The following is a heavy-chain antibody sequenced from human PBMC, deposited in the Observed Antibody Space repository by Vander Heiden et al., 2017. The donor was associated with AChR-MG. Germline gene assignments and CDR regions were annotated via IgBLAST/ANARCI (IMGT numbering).Heavy chain of an antibody. CDR2: IYYSGNT. D-gene: IGHD3-10*01. CDR3: ARTKAQHYSGSGSHLYWFDP. V-gene: IGHV4-31*03. J-gene: IGHJ5*02. CDR1: GGSIRSGGYY. Sequence: QVQLQESGPGLVKPSQTLSLTCTVSGGSIRSGGYYWSWIRQHPGKGLEWIGYIYYSGNTYYNPSLKSRVTISVDTSKNQFSLKLSSVTAADTAVYYCARTKAQHYSGSGSHLYWFDPWGQGTLVTVSS.